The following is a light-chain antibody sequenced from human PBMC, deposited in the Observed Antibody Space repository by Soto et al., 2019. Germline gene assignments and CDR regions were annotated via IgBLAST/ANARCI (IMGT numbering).Light chain of an antibody. Sequence: DIQVTQSPSTLSASVGDRVTITCRASQTSSGWLAWYQQKPGKPPKLQIYDASTLESGVPSRFSGSESGTEFTLTTSSLQPDDFATYSCQQYKGYLIGQGTKLEIK. J-gene: IGKJ2*01. V-gene: IGKV1-5*01. CDR3: QQYKGYL. CDR2: DAS. CDR1: QTSSGW.